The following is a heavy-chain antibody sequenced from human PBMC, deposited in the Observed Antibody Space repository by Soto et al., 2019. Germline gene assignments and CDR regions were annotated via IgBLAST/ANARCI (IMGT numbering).Heavy chain of an antibody. CDR3: ARGPGYCSSTSCYGSSGFDY. V-gene: IGHV3-30-3*01. CDR2: ISYDGSNK. Sequence: TGGSLRLSCAASGFTFSSYAMHWVRQAPGKGLEWVAVISYDGSNKYYADSVKGRFTISRDNSKNTLYLQMNSLRAEDTAVYYCARGPGYCSSTSCYGSSGFDYWGQGTLVTVSS. D-gene: IGHD2-2*01. J-gene: IGHJ4*02. CDR1: GFTFSSYA.